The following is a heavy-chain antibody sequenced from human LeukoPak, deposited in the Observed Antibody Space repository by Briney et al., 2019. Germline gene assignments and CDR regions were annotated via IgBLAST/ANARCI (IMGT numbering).Heavy chain of an antibody. CDR3: ARLRYTYGKNFDY. D-gene: IGHD5-18*01. CDR2: IQQDGSEK. Sequence: PGGSLRLFCAASGFTFKAYWMSWVRQAPGTGLEWVANIQQDGSEKNYVDSVKGRFTISRDNARNSLYLEMNSLRAADTAVYYCARLRYTYGKNFDYWGQGTLVTVSS. CDR1: GFTFKAYW. V-gene: IGHV3-7*01. J-gene: IGHJ4*02.